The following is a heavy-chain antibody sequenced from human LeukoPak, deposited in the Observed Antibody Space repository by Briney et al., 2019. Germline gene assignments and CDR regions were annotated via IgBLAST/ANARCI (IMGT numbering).Heavy chain of an antibody. J-gene: IGHJ4*02. CDR3: ARVMGNYVTDY. D-gene: IGHD1-7*01. V-gene: IGHV3-11*04. Sequence: GGSLRLSCAASGFTFSDYYMSWIRQAPGKGLEWVSYISSGDNTIYYADSVKGRFTMSRDNAKNSLYLQTNSLRAEDTAVYYCARVMGNYVTDYWGQGTLVTVSS. CDR2: ISSGDNTI. CDR1: GFTFSDYY.